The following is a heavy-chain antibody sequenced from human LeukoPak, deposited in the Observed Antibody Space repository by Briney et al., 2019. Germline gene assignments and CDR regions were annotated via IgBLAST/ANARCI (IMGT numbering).Heavy chain of an antibody. D-gene: IGHD3-3*01. J-gene: IGHJ4*02. CDR1: GYTFTSYG. CDR2: ISAYNGNT. V-gene: IGHV1-18*01. CDR3: ARMGDDFWSNYYFFDY. Sequence: ASVKVSCKASGYTFTSYGISWVRQAPGQGLEWMGWISAYNGNTNYAQKLQGRVTMTTDTSTSTAYMELRSLRSDDTAVYYCARMGDDFWSNYYFFDYWGQGTLVTVSS.